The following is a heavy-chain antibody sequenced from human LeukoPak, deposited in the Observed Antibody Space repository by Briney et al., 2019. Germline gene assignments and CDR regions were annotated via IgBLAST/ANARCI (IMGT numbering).Heavy chain of an antibody. D-gene: IGHD4-17*01. CDR3: ARRGGGDYDDNLDH. CDR2: IHPRDSDA. CDR1: GFSFTNYW. V-gene: IGHV5-51*01. Sequence: GESLKISCKTFGFSFTNYWIDWVRQMLGKGLEWMGTIHPRDSDARYSPTFQGQVTISVDKSINTAYLQWSSLKAPDTAICYCARRGGGDYDDNLDHWGQGTLLTVSS. J-gene: IGHJ4*02.